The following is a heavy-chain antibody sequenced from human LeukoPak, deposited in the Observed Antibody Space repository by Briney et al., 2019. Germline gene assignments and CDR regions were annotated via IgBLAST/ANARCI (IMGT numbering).Heavy chain of an antibody. CDR2: IYQSGST. CDR3: ARGQVAGDFDY. J-gene: IGHJ4*02. Sequence: SETLSLTCTVTGYSISSGYYWGWIRQPPGKGLECIGHIYQSGSTYYNPSLKSRVTISVDTSKNQFSLKLSSVTAADTAVYYCARGQVAGDFDYWGQGTLVTVSS. D-gene: IGHD6-19*01. CDR1: GYSISSGYY. V-gene: IGHV4-38-2*02.